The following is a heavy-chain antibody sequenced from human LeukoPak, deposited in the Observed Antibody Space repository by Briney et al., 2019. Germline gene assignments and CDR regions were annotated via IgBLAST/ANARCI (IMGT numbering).Heavy chain of an antibody. CDR1: GYTLTDLS. Sequence: ASVKVSCKVSGYTLTDLSMHWVRQAPGKGLEWMGRFDPEDGETVSAQKFQGRVTMTEDTSTDTAYMELSSLRSEDTAVYYCATGIHYYGSGNGVDVWGQGTTVTVSS. V-gene: IGHV1-24*01. CDR2: FDPEDGET. J-gene: IGHJ6*02. CDR3: ATGIHYYGSGNGVDV. D-gene: IGHD3-10*01.